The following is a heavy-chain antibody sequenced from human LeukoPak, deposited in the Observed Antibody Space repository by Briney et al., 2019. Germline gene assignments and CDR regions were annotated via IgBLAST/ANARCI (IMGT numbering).Heavy chain of an antibody. J-gene: IGHJ5*02. V-gene: IGHV3-66*04. D-gene: IGHD3-16*01. CDR2: IYSGGST. CDR3: ARRVVTVEGGDWFDP. CDR1: GFTVSSNY. Sequence: GGSLRLSCAASGFTVSSNYMSWVRQAPGKGLEWVSVIYSGGSTYYADSVKGRFTISRDNSKNTLYLQMNSLRAEDTAVYYCARRVVTVEGGDWFDPWGQGTLVTVSS.